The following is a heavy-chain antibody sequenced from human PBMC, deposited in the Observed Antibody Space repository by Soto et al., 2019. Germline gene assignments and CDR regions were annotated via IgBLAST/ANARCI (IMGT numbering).Heavy chain of an antibody. J-gene: IGHJ6*02. D-gene: IGHD1-26*01. CDR2: ISSNGGST. CDR1: GFTLSSYA. Sequence: QPGGSVRLSCSASGFTLSSYAMHWVRQAPGKGLEYVSAISSNGGSTYYADSVKGRFTISRDNSKNTLYLQMSSLRAEDTAVYYCVKHSGSYFYYYYGMDVWGQGXTVTVYS. V-gene: IGHV3-64D*06. CDR3: VKHSGSYFYYYYGMDV.